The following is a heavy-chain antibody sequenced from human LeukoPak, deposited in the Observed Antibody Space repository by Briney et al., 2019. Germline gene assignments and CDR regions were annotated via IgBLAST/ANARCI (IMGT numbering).Heavy chain of an antibody. V-gene: IGHV3-73*01. D-gene: IGHD3-10*01. Sequence: YPGGSLRLSCAASGFTFSGSAMHWVRQASGKGLEWVGRIRSKANSYATAYAASVKGRFTISRDDSKNTAYLQMNSLKTEDTAVYYCTSCPMVRGGDNDAFDIWGQGTMVTVSS. J-gene: IGHJ3*02. CDR1: GFTFSGSA. CDR2: IRSKANSYAT. CDR3: TSCPMVRGGDNDAFDI.